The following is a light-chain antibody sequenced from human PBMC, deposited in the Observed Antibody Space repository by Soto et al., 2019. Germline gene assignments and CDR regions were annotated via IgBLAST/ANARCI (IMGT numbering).Light chain of an antibody. J-gene: IGLJ7*01. CDR2: DVT. CDR3: SSYTRTSTLVV. Sequence: QAVVTQPASVSGSPGQSITISCTGTSSDVGGYNFVSWFQQHPGKAPKLMIYDVTYRPSGISNRFSGSTSGNTASLTISGVPAEDEAYYCCSSYTRTSTLVVFGGGTQLTVL. V-gene: IGLV2-14*03. CDR1: SSDVGGYNF.